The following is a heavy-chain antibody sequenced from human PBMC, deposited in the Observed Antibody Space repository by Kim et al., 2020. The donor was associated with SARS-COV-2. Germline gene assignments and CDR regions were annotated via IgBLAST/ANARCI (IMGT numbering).Heavy chain of an antibody. V-gene: IGHV4-39*07. J-gene: IGHJ6*02. D-gene: IGHD3-10*01. CDR3: ARVTMVRGVIVGMDV. Sequence: PSLKSRVTISVDTSKNQFSLKLSSVTAADTAVYYCARVTMVRGVIVGMDVWGQGTTVTVSS.